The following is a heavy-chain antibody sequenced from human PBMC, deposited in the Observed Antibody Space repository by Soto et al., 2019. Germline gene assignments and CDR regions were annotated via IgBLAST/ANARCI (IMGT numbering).Heavy chain of an antibody. V-gene: IGHV4-59*08. CDR1: GGSISSDY. D-gene: IGHD3-16*02. CDR3: ARLYGLDAFDI. CDR2: IYYSGST. J-gene: IGHJ3*02. Sequence: PSEPLSLTCTVSGGSISSDYWSWIRQPPGKGLEWIGYIYYSGSTNYNPSLKSRVTISVDTSKNQFSLKLSSVTAADTAVYYCARLYGLDAFDIWGQGTMVT.